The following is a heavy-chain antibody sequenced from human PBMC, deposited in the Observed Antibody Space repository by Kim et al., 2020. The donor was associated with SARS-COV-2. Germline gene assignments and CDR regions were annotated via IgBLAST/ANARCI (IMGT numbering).Heavy chain of an antibody. CDR3: ARAGFDFWSGLGYFQH. J-gene: IGHJ1*01. D-gene: IGHD3-3*01. CDR1: GGSFSGYY. V-gene: IGHV4-34*01. CDR2: INHSGST. Sequence: SETLSLTCAVYGGSFSGYYWSWIRQPPGKGLEWIGEINHSGSTNYNPSLKSRVTISVDTSKNQFSLKLSSVTAADAAVYYCARAGFDFWSGLGYFQHWGQGTLVTVSS.